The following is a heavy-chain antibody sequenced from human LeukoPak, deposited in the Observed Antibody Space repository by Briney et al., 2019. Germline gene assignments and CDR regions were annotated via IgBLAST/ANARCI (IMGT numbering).Heavy chain of an antibody. CDR3: ARVSGRLERQSDLDY. J-gene: IGHJ4*02. D-gene: IGHD1-1*01. CDR2: ISGDSTYI. CDR1: GFTFKDHW. V-gene: IGHV3-21*01. Sequence: SGGSLRLSCVGSGFTFKDHWMVWVRQAPGKGLEWVSSISGDSTYIYNAGSVKGRFTISRDNAQASLYLQMISLRADDTAVYYCARVSGRLERQSDLDYWGQGTLVIVSS.